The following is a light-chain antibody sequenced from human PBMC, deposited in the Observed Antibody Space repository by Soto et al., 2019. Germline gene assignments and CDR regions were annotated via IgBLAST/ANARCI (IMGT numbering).Light chain of an antibody. CDR3: CSYAGGNTYV. J-gene: IGLJ1*01. CDR2: EGD. Sequence: QSVLTQPASVSGSPGQSITIFCTGTSSDVGNYNLVSWYQHHPVEAPQLIIYEGDKRPSGVSHRFSTSKSGNTASLTISELQAEDEADYYCCSYAGGNTYVFGTGTKVTVL. V-gene: IGLV2-23*01. CDR1: SSDVGNYNL.